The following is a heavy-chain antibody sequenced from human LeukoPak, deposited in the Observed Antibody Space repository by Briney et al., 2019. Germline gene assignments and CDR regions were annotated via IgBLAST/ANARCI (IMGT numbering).Heavy chain of an antibody. CDR1: GFTFTNYA. D-gene: IGHD2-2*01. CDR3: AKDVRYYSSTTCYFSGMDV. J-gene: IGHJ6*02. CDR2: ISGSGGST. V-gene: IGHV3-23*01. Sequence: PGGSLRLSCAASGFTFTNYAMSWVRQAPGKGLEWVSAISGSGGSTYYADSVKGRFTISRDNSKNTLYLQMNSLRAEDTAVHYCAKDVRYYSSTTCYFSGMDVWGQGTTVTVSS.